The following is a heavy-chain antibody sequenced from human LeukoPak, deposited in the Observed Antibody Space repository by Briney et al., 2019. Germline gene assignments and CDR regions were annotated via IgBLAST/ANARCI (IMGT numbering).Heavy chain of an antibody. CDR1: GFTFSSYE. V-gene: IGHV3-23*01. CDR3: AKGRRAPLVGTITKSWLDD. CDR2: ISGSGDRT. J-gene: IGHJ4*02. D-gene: IGHD1-7*01. Sequence: PGGSLRLSCAASGFTFSSYEMNWVRQSPGKGLEWVSLISGSGDRTYYADSVKGRFTISRDNSKNTLYLQMNSLRAEDTAVYYCAKGRRAPLVGTITKSWLDDWGQGTLVTVSS.